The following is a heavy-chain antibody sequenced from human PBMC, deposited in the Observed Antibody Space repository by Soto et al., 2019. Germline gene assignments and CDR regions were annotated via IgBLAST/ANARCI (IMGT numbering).Heavy chain of an antibody. CDR3: ARDRGEVTGQDFDY. Sequence: QVQLEESGGGLVKPGGSLRLSCAASGFTFSAVYMSWIRQAPNKGLEYISYISSSGTSANYADSVKGRFTISRDNAKNSLYLQMNSLRAEDTAVYYCARDRGEVTGQDFDYWGQGALVTVSS. CDR2: ISSSGTSA. D-gene: IGHD3-10*01. V-gene: IGHV3-11*05. CDR1: GFTFSAVY. J-gene: IGHJ4*02.